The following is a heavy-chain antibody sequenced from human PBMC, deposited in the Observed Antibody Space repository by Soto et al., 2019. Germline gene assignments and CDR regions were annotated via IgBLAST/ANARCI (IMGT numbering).Heavy chain of an antibody. CDR1: GFTFSSYA. CDR3: AKGDHYYGSTDY. Sequence: GSLRLSCAASGFTFSSYAMSWVRQAPGKGLEWVSAISGSGGSTYYADSVKGRFTISRDNSKNTLYLQMNSLRAEDTAVYYCAKGDHYYGSTDYWGQGTLVTVSS. D-gene: IGHD3-10*01. V-gene: IGHV3-23*01. CDR2: ISGSGGST. J-gene: IGHJ4*02.